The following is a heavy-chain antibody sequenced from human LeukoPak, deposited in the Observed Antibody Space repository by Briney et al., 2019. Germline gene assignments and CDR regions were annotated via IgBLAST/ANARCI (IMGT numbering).Heavy chain of an antibody. Sequence: SETLSLTCTVSGGSISSYYWSWIRQPPGKGLEWIGYIYYSGSTNYNPSLKSRVTISVDTSKNQFSLKLSPVTAADTAVYYCARHLPSEARGVIAKSKNDAFDIWGQGTMVTVSS. CDR3: ARHLPSEARGVIAKSKNDAFDI. CDR1: GGSISSYY. D-gene: IGHD3-10*01. J-gene: IGHJ3*02. V-gene: IGHV4-59*08. CDR2: IYYSGST.